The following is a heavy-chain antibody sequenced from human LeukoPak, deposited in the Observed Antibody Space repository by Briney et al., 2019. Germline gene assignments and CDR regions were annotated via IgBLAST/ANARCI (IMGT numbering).Heavy chain of an antibody. V-gene: IGHV3-53*01. CDR3: ARSGSDYELNY. Sequence: PGGSLRLSCSASGFTVSSKYMSWVRQAPGKGLEGVSVISSGGSTYYADSVKGRFTISRDNSKNTLYLQLNTLKTEDTAVYNCARSGSDYELNYWGQGTPVTVSS. D-gene: IGHD1-26*01. CDR1: GFTVSSKY. CDR2: ISSGGST. J-gene: IGHJ4*02.